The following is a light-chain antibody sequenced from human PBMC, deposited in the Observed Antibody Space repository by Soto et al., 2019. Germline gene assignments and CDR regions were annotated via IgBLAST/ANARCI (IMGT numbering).Light chain of an antibody. CDR1: SSNIGAGYD. Sequence: QALVTQPPSVSGAPGLRVTISCTGSSSNIGAGYDVQWYQQLPGSAPKLLIYVSTDRASGVPDRFSGSKSGTSASLTITGLQAEDEADYYCQSYDRSLSVVFGGGTQLTVL. J-gene: IGLJ7*01. CDR2: VST. V-gene: IGLV1-40*01. CDR3: QSYDRSLSVV.